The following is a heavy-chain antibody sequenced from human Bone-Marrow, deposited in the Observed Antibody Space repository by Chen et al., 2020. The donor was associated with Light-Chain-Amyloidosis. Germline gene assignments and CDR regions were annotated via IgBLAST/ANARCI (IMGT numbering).Heavy chain of an antibody. CDR1: ETSIDAAY. CDR2: IFYSGST. Sequence: QVQLQESGPGLVKPSETLSLTCSVSETSIDAAYWAWIRQPPGKGLEWIGYIFYSGSTTYNPSLKSRVTMSVDTSTNLFSLKLTSLTTADTAVYYCARVQTVTALNYWGQGTMVTVSS. V-gene: IGHV4-59*01. D-gene: IGHD2-21*02. CDR3: ARVQTVTALNY. J-gene: IGHJ4*02.